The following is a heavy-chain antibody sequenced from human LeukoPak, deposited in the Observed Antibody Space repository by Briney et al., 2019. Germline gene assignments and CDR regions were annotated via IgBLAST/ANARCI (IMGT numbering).Heavy chain of an antibody. CDR2: ISGSGGST. CDR1: GFTFSSYA. Sequence: PGGSLRLSCAASGFTFSSYAMSWVRQAPGKGLEWVSAISGSGGSTYYADSVKGRFTISRDNSKNTLYLQMNSLRAEDTAVYYCAKVRSADEPRGPLSTSDPLFDYWGQGTLVTVSS. CDR3: AKVRSADEPRGPLSTSDPLFDY. V-gene: IGHV3-23*01. D-gene: IGHD1-14*01. J-gene: IGHJ4*02.